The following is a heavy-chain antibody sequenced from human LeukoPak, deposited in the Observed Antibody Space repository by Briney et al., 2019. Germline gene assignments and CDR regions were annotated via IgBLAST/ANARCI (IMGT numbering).Heavy chain of an antibody. V-gene: IGHV3-30*03. CDR1: GFTFSSYG. J-gene: IGHJ6*02. D-gene: IGHD2-2*01. Sequence: GGSLRLSCAASGFTFSSYGMHWVRQAPGKGLEWVAVISYDGSNKYYADSVKGRFTISRDNSKNTLYLQMNSLRAEDTAVYYCAMIGRYCSSTSCYSRYYYYGMDVRGQGTTVTVSS. CDR2: ISYDGSNK. CDR3: AMIGRYCSSTSCYSRYYYYGMDV.